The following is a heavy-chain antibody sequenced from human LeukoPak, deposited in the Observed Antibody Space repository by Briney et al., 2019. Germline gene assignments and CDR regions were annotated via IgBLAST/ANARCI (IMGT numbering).Heavy chain of an antibody. Sequence: AGGSLRLSCAASGFTFSSYAMSWVRQAPGKGLEWVAVMSFDGSHTYYADSVKGRFTISRDNSKNTLYLQMNSLRAEDTAVYYCAKERVDWRYFDYWGQGTLVTVSS. V-gene: IGHV3-30*18. CDR1: GFTFSSYA. J-gene: IGHJ4*02. D-gene: IGHD3-9*01. CDR3: AKERVDWRYFDY. CDR2: MSFDGSHT.